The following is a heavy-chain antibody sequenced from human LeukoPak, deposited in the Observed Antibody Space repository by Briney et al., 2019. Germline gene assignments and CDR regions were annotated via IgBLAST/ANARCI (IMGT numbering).Heavy chain of an antibody. D-gene: IGHD2-21*02. CDR2: IHYSGRT. V-gene: IGHV4-30-4*01. J-gene: IGHJ5*02. CDR1: GGSISSGDYY. Sequence: SETLSLTCIVSGGSISSGDYYWTWIRQPPGKGLEWIGYIHYSGRTDYNPSLKSRVTMPADTSKKQFSLKLSSVTAADTAVYYCARDCGDCTTVSPAHWFDPWGQGILVTVSS. CDR3: ARDCGDCTTVSPAHWFDP.